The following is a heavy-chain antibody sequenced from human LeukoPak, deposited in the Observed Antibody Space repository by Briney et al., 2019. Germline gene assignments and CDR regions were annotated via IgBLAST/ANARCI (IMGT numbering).Heavy chain of an antibody. CDR1: GFTFNSYA. D-gene: IGHD2-2*01. V-gene: IGHV3-64*01. Sequence: GGSLRLSCAASGFTFNSYAMHWVRQAPGKGLEYVSAISSNGGSTYYANSVKGRFTIPRDNSKNTLYLQMGSLRAEDVAVYYCARGYCSSTSCYSTAIDYWGQGTLVTVSS. CDR2: ISSNGGST. CDR3: ARGYCSSTSCYSTAIDY. J-gene: IGHJ4*02.